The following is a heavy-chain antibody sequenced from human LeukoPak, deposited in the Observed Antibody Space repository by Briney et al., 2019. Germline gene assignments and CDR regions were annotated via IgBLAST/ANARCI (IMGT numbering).Heavy chain of an antibody. D-gene: IGHD4-11*01. Sequence: SVKVSCKASGGTFSSYTISWVRQAPGQGLEWMGRIIPILGIANYARKFQGRVTITADKSTSTAYMELSSLRSEDTAVYYCAREAVTTVFWFDPWGQGTLVTVSS. CDR1: GGTFSSYT. V-gene: IGHV1-69*04. J-gene: IGHJ5*02. CDR2: IIPILGIA. CDR3: AREAVTTVFWFDP.